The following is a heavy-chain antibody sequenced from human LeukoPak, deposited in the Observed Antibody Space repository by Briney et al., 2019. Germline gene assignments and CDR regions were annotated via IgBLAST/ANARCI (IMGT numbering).Heavy chain of an antibody. CDR2: IIHTGST. Sequence: SETLSLTCAVYGGSFSGYYWSWIRQPPGKGLEWIGEIIHTGSTKYIPSLASRLTMSLDASRNHFSLELSSVTAADTAVYYCVSGQVAPRLRAEYWGQGTLVIVSS. J-gene: IGHJ4*02. V-gene: IGHV4-34*12. CDR3: VSGQVAPRLRAEY. CDR1: GGSFSGYY. D-gene: IGHD1-14*01.